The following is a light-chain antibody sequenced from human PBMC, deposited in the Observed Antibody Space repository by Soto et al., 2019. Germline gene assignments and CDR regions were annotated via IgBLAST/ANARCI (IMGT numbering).Light chain of an antibody. J-gene: IGKJ4*01. Sequence: DIQMTQSPSTLSASVGDRVTISCRASQSISNWLAWYQQKPGKAPKLLIYKASTLKSGVPSRFSGSGSGTDFTLTISSLQPEDFATYYCQQTNSFPLTFGGGTKVDIK. CDR1: QSISNW. CDR3: QQTNSFPLT. V-gene: IGKV1-5*03. CDR2: KAS.